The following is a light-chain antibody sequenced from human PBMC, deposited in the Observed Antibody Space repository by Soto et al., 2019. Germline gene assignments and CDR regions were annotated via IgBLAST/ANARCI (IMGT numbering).Light chain of an antibody. CDR1: SSDVGGYNY. CDR3: SSYTSSSIRV. CDR2: DVS. J-gene: IGLJ1*01. V-gene: IGLV2-14*01. Sequence: QSALTQPASVSGSPGQSITISCTGTSSDVGGYNYVSWYQQHPGKAPKLMIYDVSNRPSGVSNRFSGSKSGNTASLTISGLQDEDEADYYCSSYTSSSIRVFGTGTKLTVL.